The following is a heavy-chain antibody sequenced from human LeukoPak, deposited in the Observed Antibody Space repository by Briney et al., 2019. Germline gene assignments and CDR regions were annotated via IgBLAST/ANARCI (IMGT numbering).Heavy chain of an antibody. J-gene: IGHJ6*02. V-gene: IGHV3-11*01. CDR3: ARVFYDASGVIGLMYV. CDR1: GFTFSDYQ. Sequence: GGSLRLSCAASGFTFSDYQMSWVRQAPGKGLECVSYISSSSSITYYTDSVRGRFTISRDNAKQSLSLQMDNLRVEDTAVYYCARVFYDASGVIGLMYVWGQGTTVTVSS. CDR2: ISSSSSIT. D-gene: IGHD2/OR15-2a*01.